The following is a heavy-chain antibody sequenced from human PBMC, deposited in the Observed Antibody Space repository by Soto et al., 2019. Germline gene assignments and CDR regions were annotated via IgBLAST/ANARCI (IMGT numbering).Heavy chain of an antibody. Sequence: ASVKVSCKASGYTFTSYGSSWVRQAPGQGLEWMGWISAYNGNTNYAQKLQGRVTMTTDTSTSTAYMELRSLRSDDTAVYYCARRGILTGYYRNEYYYYMDVWGKGTTVTVSS. CDR2: ISAYNGNT. D-gene: IGHD3-9*01. CDR1: GYTFTSYG. J-gene: IGHJ6*03. V-gene: IGHV1-18*01. CDR3: ARRGILTGYYRNEYYYYMDV.